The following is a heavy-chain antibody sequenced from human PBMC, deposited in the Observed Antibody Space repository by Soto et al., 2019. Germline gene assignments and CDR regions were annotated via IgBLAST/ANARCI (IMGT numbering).Heavy chain of an antibody. Sequence: EVQLVESGGGLVQPGGSLKLSCAASGFTFSDSAMHWVRQASGKGLEWVGRIRSKVNTYATAYAASVKGRFTISRDDSMNAAYLQMNSMKTEDTAVYYCTRRRDWTAMDPLDYLGQGTLVTVSS. V-gene: IGHV3-73*02. CDR3: TRRRDWTAMDPLDY. J-gene: IGHJ4*02. D-gene: IGHD5-18*01. CDR1: GFTFSDSA. CDR2: IRSKVNTYAT.